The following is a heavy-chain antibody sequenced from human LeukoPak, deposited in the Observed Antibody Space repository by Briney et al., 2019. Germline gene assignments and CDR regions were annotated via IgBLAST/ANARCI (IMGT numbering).Heavy chain of an antibody. CDR3: ARRGYDFWSGYYTPPAFDP. CDR1: GDSISRSSNY. D-gene: IGHD3-3*01. J-gene: IGHJ5*02. V-gene: IGHV4-39*01. CDR2: IYYSGST. Sequence: PSETLSLTCSVSGDSISRSSNYWGWIRQPPGKGLEWIGSIYYSGSTYYNPSLKSRVTISVDTSKNQFSLKLSSVTAADTAVYYCARRGYDFWSGYYTPPAFDPWGQGTLVTVSS.